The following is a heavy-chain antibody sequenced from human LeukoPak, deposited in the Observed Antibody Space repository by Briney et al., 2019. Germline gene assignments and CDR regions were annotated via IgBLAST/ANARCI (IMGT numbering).Heavy chain of an antibody. CDR1: GGSISSYD. V-gene: IGHV4-59*01. J-gene: IGHJ3*02. D-gene: IGHD3-10*01. CDR2: IYYSGST. CDR3: ARVLRTMVRGGAFDI. Sequence: SETLSLTCTVSGGSISSYDWSWIRQPPGKGLEWIGYIYYSGSTNYNPSLKSRVTISVDTSKNQFSLKLSSVTAADTAVYYCARVLRTMVRGGAFDIWGQGTMVSVSS.